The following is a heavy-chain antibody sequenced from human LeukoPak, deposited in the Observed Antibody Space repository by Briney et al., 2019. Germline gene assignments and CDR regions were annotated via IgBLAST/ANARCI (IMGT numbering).Heavy chain of an antibody. V-gene: IGHV4-30-4*01. CDR1: GGSISSGDYY. J-gene: IGHJ3*01. CDR2: IYYSGCT. Sequence: SQTLSLTCTVSGGSISSGDYYWSWIRQPPGKGLEWIGYIYYSGCTNYNPSLKSRVTISVDTSKNQFSLNLTSVTTADTAVYYCARVSCSSTSCPRRDALDVWGQGTMVTVSS. CDR3: ARVSCSSTSCPRRDALDV. D-gene: IGHD2-2*01.